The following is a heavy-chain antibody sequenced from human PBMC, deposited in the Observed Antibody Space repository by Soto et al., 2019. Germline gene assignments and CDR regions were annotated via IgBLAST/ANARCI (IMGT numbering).Heavy chain of an antibody. V-gene: IGHV4-30-4*01. CDR1: GGSISSGDYY. Sequence: TLSLTCTVSGGSISSGDYYWSWIRQPPGKGLEWIGYIYYSGSTYYNPSLKSRVTISVDTSKNQFSLKLSSVTAADTAVYYCARQYGFLEWLPDYWGQGTLVTVSS. CDR3: ARQYGFLEWLPDY. J-gene: IGHJ4*02. CDR2: IYYSGST. D-gene: IGHD3-3*01.